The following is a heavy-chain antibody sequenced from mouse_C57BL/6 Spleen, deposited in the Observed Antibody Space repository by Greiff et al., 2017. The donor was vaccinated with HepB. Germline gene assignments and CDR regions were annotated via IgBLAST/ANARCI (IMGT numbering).Heavy chain of an antibody. V-gene: IGHV5-6*01. J-gene: IGHJ1*03. CDR1: GFTFSSYG. D-gene: IGHD2-4*01. CDR3: ASYDYDRYFDV. CDR2: ISSGGSYT. Sequence: EVHLVESGGDLVKPGGSLKLSCAASGFTFSSYGMSWVRQTPDKRLEWVATISSGGSYTYYPDSVQGRFTISRDNAKNTLYLQMSSLKSEDTAMYYCASYDYDRYFDVWGTGTTVTVSS.